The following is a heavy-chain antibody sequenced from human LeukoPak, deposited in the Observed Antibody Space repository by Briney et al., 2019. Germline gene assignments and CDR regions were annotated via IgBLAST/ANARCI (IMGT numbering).Heavy chain of an antibody. CDR1: GYTFTSYG. CDR2: ISAYNGNT. J-gene: IGHJ4*02. D-gene: IGHD3-3*02. Sequence: ASVKVSCKASGYTFTSYGISWVRQAPGQGLEWMGWISAYNGNTNYAQKLQGRVTMTTDTSTSTAYMELRSLRSDDTAVYYCARPHFWDDSGVFDYWGQGTLVTVSS. CDR3: ARPHFWDDSGVFDY. V-gene: IGHV1-18*01.